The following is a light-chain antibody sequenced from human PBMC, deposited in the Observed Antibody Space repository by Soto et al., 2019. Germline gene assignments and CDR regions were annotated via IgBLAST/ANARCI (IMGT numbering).Light chain of an antibody. CDR2: AAS. CDR1: QGISNY. CDR3: QQTYRTPLT. Sequence: DITMTQSPASLSASVGDRVTIPCRASQGISNYLAWYQQKPGKVPKLLIYAASNLQSGVPSRFSGSGSGTDFTLTISSLQPEDFATYSCQQTYRTPLTFGGGTKGGI. J-gene: IGKJ4*01. V-gene: IGKV1-39*01.